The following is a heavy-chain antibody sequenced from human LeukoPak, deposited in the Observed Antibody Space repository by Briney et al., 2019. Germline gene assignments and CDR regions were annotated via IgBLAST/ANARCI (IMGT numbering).Heavy chain of an antibody. J-gene: IGHJ6*03. CDR2: IYPGDSDT. D-gene: IGHD2-2*02. CDR1: GYDFTTYW. V-gene: IGHV5-51*01. Sequence: GESLKISCMGSGYDFTTYWIGWVRQMPGKGLEWMGIIYPGDSDTRYSPSFQGQVTISADKSISTAYLQWSSLKASDTAMYYCARSTGYCSSASCYRAGNYYYMDVWGKGTTVTVSS. CDR3: ARSTGYCSSASCYRAGNYYYMDV.